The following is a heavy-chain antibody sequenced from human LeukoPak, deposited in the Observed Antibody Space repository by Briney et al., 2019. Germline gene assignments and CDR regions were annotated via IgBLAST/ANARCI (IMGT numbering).Heavy chain of an antibody. V-gene: IGHV3-9*01. CDR1: GFTFDDYA. J-gene: IGHJ4*02. CDR3: AKDRKGYCSSTSCYPFDY. Sequence: GGSLRLSCAASGFTFDDYAMHWVRQAPGKGLEWVSGISWNSGSIGYADSVKGRFTISRDNAKSSLYLQMNSLRAEDTALYYCAKDRKGYCSSTSCYPFDYWGQGTLVTVSS. D-gene: IGHD2-2*01. CDR2: ISWNSGSI.